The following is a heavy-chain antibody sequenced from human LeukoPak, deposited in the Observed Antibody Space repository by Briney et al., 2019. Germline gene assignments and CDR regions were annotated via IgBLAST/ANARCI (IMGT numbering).Heavy chain of an antibody. V-gene: IGHV4-59*01. CDR1: GGSISSYY. CDR3: ARGYYYYGMDV. J-gene: IGHJ6*02. Sequence: SETLSLTCTASGGSISSYYWSWIRQPPGKGLEWIGYIYYSGSTNYNPSLKSRVTISVDTSKNQFSLKLSSVTAADTAVYYCARGYYYYGMDVWGQGTTVTVSS. CDR2: IYYSGST.